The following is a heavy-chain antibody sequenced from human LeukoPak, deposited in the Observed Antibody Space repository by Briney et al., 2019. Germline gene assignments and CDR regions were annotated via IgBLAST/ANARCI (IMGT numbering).Heavy chain of an antibody. D-gene: IGHD3-22*01. V-gene: IGHV3-30*18. CDR2: ISYDGSNK. CDR1: GFTFSSYG. CDR3: AKNPPNYDSSGYYFDY. J-gene: IGHJ4*02. Sequence: PGGSLRLSCAASGFTFSSYGMHGVRQAPGKGLEWVAVISYDGSNKYYADSVKGRFTISRDNSKNTLYLQMNSLRAEDTAVYYCAKNPPNYDSSGYYFDYWGQGTLVTVSS.